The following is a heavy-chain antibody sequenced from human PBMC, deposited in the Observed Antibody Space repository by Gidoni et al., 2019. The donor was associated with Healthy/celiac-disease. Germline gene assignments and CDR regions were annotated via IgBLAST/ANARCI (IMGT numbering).Heavy chain of an antibody. CDR3: AKDAADYYDSRPYWYFDL. J-gene: IGHJ2*01. CDR2: ISGDGGST. CDR1: GFTFDDYA. D-gene: IGHD3-22*01. Sequence: EVQLVESGGGVVQPGGSLRLSCAASGFTFDDYAMHWVRQAPGKGLEWVSLISGDGGSTYYADSVKGRFTISRDNSKNSLYLQMNSLRTEDTALYYCAKDAADYYDSRPYWYFDLWGRGTLVTVSS. V-gene: IGHV3-43*02.